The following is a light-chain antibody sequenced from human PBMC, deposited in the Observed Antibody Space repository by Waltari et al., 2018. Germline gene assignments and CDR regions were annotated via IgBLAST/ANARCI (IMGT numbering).Light chain of an antibody. CDR3: YSTDGGGTHNGV. J-gene: IGLJ3*02. Sequence: SYELTQPPSVSVSPGQTARITCSGSALPRKYAFWYQQKSGQAPVLGIYEATKRPSGIPERFAGATSGTTNTLTIIGAQVEDDADYYCYSTDGGGTHNGVFGGGTKLTVL. CDR1: ALPRKY. V-gene: IGLV3-10*01. CDR2: EAT.